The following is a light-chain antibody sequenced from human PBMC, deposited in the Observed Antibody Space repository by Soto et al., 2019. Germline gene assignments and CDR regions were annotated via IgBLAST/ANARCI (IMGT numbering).Light chain of an antibody. CDR2: SNN. CDR1: SSNIGSNP. V-gene: IGLV1-44*01. CDR3: ASWDDSLNGYV. J-gene: IGLJ1*01. Sequence: QSVLTQPPSVSGTPAQRVTISCSGSSSNIGSNPVNWYQQLPGTAPKLLIYSNNQRPSGVPDRFSGSKSGTSASLAISGLQSEDEADYYCASWDDSLNGYVFGTGTKLTVL.